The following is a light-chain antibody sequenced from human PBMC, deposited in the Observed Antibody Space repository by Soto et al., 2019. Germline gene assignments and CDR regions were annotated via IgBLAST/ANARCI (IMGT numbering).Light chain of an antibody. CDR1: SSNIGSNY. J-gene: IGLJ2*01. V-gene: IGLV1-47*01. CDR2: RNN. Sequence: QSVLTQPPSASGTPGQRVTISCSGSSSNIGSNYVYWYQKLPGTAPKLLIYRNNQPPSGVPDRFSGSTSGTSASQAISGLRSEDEADYYCAAWDDSLSGVVFGGGTKLTVL. CDR3: AAWDDSLSGVV.